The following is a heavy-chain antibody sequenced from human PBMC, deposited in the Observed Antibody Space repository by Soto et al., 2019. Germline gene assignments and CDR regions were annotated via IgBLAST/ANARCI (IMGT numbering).Heavy chain of an antibody. D-gene: IGHD5-12*01. CDR3: AKDLYRREGYDLPYFFDY. J-gene: IGHJ4*02. CDR1: GFTFSSYA. V-gene: IGHV3-23*01. CDR2: ISGSGDAT. Sequence: GGSLRLSCAASGFTFSSYAMTWVRQPPGKGLDWVSSISGSGDATYYADSVKGRFTISRDNSKNTVYLQMNSLTAEDTAVYYCAKDLYRREGYDLPYFFDYWGQGTLVPVCS.